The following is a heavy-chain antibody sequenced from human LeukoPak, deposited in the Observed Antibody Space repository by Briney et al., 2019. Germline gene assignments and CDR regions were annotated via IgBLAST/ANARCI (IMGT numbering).Heavy chain of an antibody. CDR3: AKGSGWYV. Sequence: GASLRLSCAASGFTFSSYAMSWIRQAPGKGLEWVSVISGSGGSTEYADSVKGRFTISRDNSKNTLYLQMNSLRAEDTAVYYCAKGSGWYVWGQGTLVTVSS. CDR2: ISGSGGST. V-gene: IGHV3-23*01. CDR1: GFTFSSYA. J-gene: IGHJ4*02. D-gene: IGHD6-19*01.